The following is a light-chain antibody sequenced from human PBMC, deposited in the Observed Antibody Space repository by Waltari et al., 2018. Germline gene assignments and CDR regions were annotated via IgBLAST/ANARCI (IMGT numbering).Light chain of an antibody. V-gene: IGLV1-44*01. Sequence: QSVLTQPPSASGTPGQRVTISCSGSSSNIGSNALNWSQHLPGTAPTLLIYSHDQRPSGVPDRFSVSKSGTSASLAISVLQSEDEADYYCGAWDDRLNVYVFGTGTRVTVL. CDR3: GAWDDRLNVYV. J-gene: IGLJ1*01. CDR2: SHD. CDR1: SSNIGSNA.